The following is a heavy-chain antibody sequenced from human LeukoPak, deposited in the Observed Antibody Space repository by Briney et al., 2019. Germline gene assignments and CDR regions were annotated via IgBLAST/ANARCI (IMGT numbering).Heavy chain of an antibody. D-gene: IGHD5-18*01. Sequence: GGSLRLSCAASGFTLSSYAMSWVRQGPGKGLEWVSAISVSGNTYHADSVKGRFTISRDSSKNTLYLQMNSLRAEDTAVYYCAKERGYSYTEIDYWGQGTLVTVSS. CDR3: AKERGYSYTEIDY. J-gene: IGHJ4*02. CDR2: ISVSGNT. CDR1: GFTLSSYA. V-gene: IGHV3-23*01.